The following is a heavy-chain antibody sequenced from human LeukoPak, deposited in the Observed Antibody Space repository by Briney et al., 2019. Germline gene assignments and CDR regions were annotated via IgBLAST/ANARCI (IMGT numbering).Heavy chain of an antibody. CDR2: ISGSGART. Sequence: GGSLRLSCAASGFTFSSYGMTWVRQAPGKGLDWVSGISGSGARTDYADSMKGRFTISRDNAKNTPYLQMNSLRAEDTAVYYCAKGSREWELLDAFDIWGQGTMVTVSS. CDR1: GFTFSSYG. D-gene: IGHD1-26*01. V-gene: IGHV3-23*01. CDR3: AKGSREWELLDAFDI. J-gene: IGHJ3*02.